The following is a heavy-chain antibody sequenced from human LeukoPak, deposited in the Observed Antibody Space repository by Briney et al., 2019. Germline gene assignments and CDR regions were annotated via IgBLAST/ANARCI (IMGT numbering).Heavy chain of an antibody. J-gene: IGHJ3*02. CDR2: IRYDGSNK. CDR3: AKPDSNNDFWSGYFIHAFDI. D-gene: IGHD3-3*01. CDR1: GFTFSSYG. V-gene: IGHV3-30*02. Sequence: GGSLRLSCAASGFTFSSYGMHWVRQAPGKGLEWVAFIRYDGSNKYYADSVKGRFTISRDNSKNTLYLQMNSQRAEDTAVYYCAKPDSNNDFWSGYFIHAFDIWGQGTMVTVSS.